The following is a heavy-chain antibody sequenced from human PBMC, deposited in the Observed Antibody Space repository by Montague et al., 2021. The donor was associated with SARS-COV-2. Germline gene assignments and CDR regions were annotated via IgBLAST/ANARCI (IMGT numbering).Heavy chain of an antibody. CDR2: ISSKVSTI. Sequence: SLRLSCAASGFSFSSYEMNWVRQAPGKGLEWLSYISSKVSTIDYADSVKGRFAISSDNAKNSLYLQMNSLRAEDSAVYYCAKGYDFPGSYFDYWGQGTLVPVSS. D-gene: IGHD5-12*01. CDR1: GFSFSSYE. J-gene: IGHJ4*02. CDR3: AKGYDFPGSYFDY. V-gene: IGHV3-48*03.